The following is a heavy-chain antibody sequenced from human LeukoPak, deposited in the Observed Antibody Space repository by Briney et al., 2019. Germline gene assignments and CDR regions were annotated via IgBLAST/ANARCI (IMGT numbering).Heavy chain of an antibody. CDR1: GFTFGSYG. Sequence: GGSLRLSCAASGFTFGSYGMHWVRQAPGKGLEWVAVIWYDGSNKYYADSVKGRFTISRDNSKNTLYLQMNSLRAEDTAVYYCAREGGIAANWFDPWGQGTLVTVSS. CDR3: AREGGIAANWFDP. D-gene: IGHD6-13*01. CDR2: IWYDGSNK. J-gene: IGHJ5*02. V-gene: IGHV3-33*01.